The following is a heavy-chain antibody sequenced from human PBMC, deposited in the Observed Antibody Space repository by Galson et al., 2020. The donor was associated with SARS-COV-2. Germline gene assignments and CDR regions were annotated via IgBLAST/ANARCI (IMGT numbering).Heavy chain of an antibody. J-gene: IGHJ4*02. CDR1: GGSISSSSYY. V-gene: IGHV4-39*07. D-gene: IGHD5-12*01. CDR2: IYYSGST. Sequence: SETLSLTCTVSGGSISSSSYYWGWIRQPPGKGLEWIGSIYYSGSTYYNPSLKSRVTISVDTSKNQFSLKLSSVTAADTAVYYCARAPRGGYSGYADYWGQGTLVTVSS. CDR3: ARAPRGGYSGYADY.